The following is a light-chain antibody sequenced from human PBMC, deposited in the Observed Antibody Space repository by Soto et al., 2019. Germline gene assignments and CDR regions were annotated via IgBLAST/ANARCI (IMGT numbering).Light chain of an antibody. J-gene: IGKJ1*01. CDR1: QSVGSN. V-gene: IGKV3-15*01. Sequence: EIVMTQSPGTLSVSLGERATLSCRASQSVGSNLAWYQQKPGQAPRLLIFTASIRATGTPARFSGSGSGTEFTLTISSLQSEDFAIYYCHQYNNWPQTFGQGTKVELK. CDR3: HQYNNWPQT. CDR2: TAS.